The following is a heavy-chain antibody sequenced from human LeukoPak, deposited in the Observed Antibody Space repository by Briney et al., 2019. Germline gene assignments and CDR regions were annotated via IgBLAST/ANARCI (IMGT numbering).Heavy chain of an antibody. CDR3: ARVFTCSSTSCSPHYDY. Sequence: SETLSLTWTVSGGSISSHYWSWIRQPPGKGLEWIGYIYYSGSTNCNPSLKSRVTISVDTSKNQFSLNLSSVTAADTAVYYCARVFTCSSTSCSPHYDYWGQGTLVTVSS. D-gene: IGHD2-2*01. CDR1: GGSISSHY. J-gene: IGHJ4*02. CDR2: IYYSGST. V-gene: IGHV4-59*11.